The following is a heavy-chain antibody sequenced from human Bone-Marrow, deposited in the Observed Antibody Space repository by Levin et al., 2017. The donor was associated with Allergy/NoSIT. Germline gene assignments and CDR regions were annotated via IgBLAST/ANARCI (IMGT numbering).Heavy chain of an antibody. V-gene: IGHV3-33*01. CDR3: ARGIIGDVRVAHKEAFDI. J-gene: IGHJ3*02. CDR1: GFTFSAFG. D-gene: IGHD2-8*02. Sequence: GESLKISCAASGFTFSAFGMHWVRQAPGRGLEWVAVISYDGGHKFYADSVKGRFTISRDNAKNSLTLQMNSLRAEDTAVYYCARGIIGDVRVAHKEAFDIWGQGTMVSVSS. CDR2: ISYDGGHK.